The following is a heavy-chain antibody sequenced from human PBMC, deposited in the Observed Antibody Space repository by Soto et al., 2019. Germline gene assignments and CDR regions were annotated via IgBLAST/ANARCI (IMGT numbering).Heavy chain of an antibody. V-gene: IGHV3-23*01. CDR3: ATGLATYGLLTHDY. Sequence: EVQLLESGGGLVQPGGSLRLSCAASGFSFRNYAMSWVRQAPGKGLEWFSTLTGSSSNIYYADSVKGRFAISRDNSRNTMYLQMNSLTVEDTALYYCATGLATYGLLTHDYWGQGTLVTVSS. D-gene: IGHD3-10*01. J-gene: IGHJ4*02. CDR2: LTGSSSNI. CDR1: GFSFRNYA.